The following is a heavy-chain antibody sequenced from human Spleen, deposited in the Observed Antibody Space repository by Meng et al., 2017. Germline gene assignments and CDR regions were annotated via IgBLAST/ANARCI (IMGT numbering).Heavy chain of an antibody. J-gene: IGHJ5*02. V-gene: IGHV4-39*01. CDR1: GGSISSSSYY. Sequence: QLQLQESGPGLVKPSETLSLTCTVSGGSISSSSYYWGWIRQPPGKGLEWIGSIYYSGSTYYNPSLKSRVTISVDTSKNQFSLKLSSVTAADTAVYYCARHPPPKETNWFDPWGQGTLVTVSS. CDR2: IYYSGST. CDR3: ARHPPPKETNWFDP.